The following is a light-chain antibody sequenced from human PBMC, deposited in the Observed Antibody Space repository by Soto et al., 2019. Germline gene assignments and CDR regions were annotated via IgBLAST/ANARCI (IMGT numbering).Light chain of an antibody. CDR2: GAS. CDR1: QSVNNN. CDR3: QQYNNLPPDT. J-gene: IGKJ2*01. V-gene: IGKV3-15*01. Sequence: EIILTQSPASLSVSPGERATLSCRASQSVNNNLAWYPQKPGQAPRLLIYGASTSATGIPGRFRCSGSGTEFTLTITSLQSEDFAVYFCQQYNNLPPDTFGQGNKLEIK.